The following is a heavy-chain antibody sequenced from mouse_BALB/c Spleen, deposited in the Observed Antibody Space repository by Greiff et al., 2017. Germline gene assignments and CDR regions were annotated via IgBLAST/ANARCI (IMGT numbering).Heavy chain of an antibody. CDR1: GFTFSSFG. CDR2: ISSGSSTI. D-gene: IGHD1-2*01. V-gene: IGHV5-17*02. CDR3: ARYGTTASWFAY. J-gene: IGHJ3*01. Sequence: EVQRVESGGGLVQPGGSRKLSCAASGFTFSSFGMHWVRQAPEKGLEWVAYISSGSSTIYYADTVKGRFTISRDNPKNTLFLQMTSLRSEDTAMYHCARYGTTASWFAYWGQGTLVTVSA.